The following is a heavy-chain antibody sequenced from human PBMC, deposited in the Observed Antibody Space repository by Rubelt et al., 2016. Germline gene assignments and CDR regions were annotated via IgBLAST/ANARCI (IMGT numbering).Heavy chain of an antibody. V-gene: IGHV4-39*07. Sequence: SGSTYYNPSLKSRVTISVDTSKNQFSLKLSSVTAADTAVYYCARGGGQGIAAAGTKGASDYWGQGTLVTVSS. CDR3: ARGGGQGIAAAGTKGASDY. D-gene: IGHD6-13*01. J-gene: IGHJ4*02. CDR2: SGST.